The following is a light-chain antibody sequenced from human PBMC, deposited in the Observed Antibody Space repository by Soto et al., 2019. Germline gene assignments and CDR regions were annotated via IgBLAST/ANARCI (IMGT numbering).Light chain of an antibody. CDR1: QSVTNKF. CDR3: QCYGTSPRYT. CDR2: GAS. V-gene: IGKV3-20*01. J-gene: IGKJ2*01. Sequence: EIVLTQSPGTLSLSPGERATLSCRASQSVTNKFLAWYQNKPGQAPRLLIYGASNRATGIPDRFSGSGSGTDFTLTISRLEPEDSAVYYCQCYGTSPRYTFGQGTKLEIK.